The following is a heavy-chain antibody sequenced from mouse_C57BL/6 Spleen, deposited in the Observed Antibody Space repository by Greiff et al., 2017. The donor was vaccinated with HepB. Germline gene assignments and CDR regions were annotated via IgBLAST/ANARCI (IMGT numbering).Heavy chain of an antibody. Sequence: VQLQQPGAELVKPGASVKLSCKASGYTFTSYWMHWVKQRPGQGLEWIGMIHPNSGSTNYNEKFKSKATLTVDKSSSTAYMQLSSLTSEDSAVYYCASSTMVTRLFDYWGQGTTLTVSS. CDR2: IHPNSGST. D-gene: IGHD2-1*01. CDR1: GYTFTSYW. J-gene: IGHJ2*01. V-gene: IGHV1-64*01. CDR3: ASSTMVTRLFDY.